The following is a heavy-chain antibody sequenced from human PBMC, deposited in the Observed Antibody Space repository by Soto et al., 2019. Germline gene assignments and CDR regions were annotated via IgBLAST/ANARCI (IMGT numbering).Heavy chain of an antibody. CDR1: GFTFSSYG. D-gene: IGHD5-12*01. J-gene: IGHJ4*02. CDR2: ISYDGSNK. Sequence: GGSLRLSCAASGFTFSSYGMHWVRQAPGKGLEWVAVISYDGSNKYYADSVKGRFTISRDNSKNTLYLQMNSLRAEDTAVYYCAKDRAPSGYDFNFDYWGQGTLVTVSS. CDR3: AKDRAPSGYDFNFDY. V-gene: IGHV3-30*18.